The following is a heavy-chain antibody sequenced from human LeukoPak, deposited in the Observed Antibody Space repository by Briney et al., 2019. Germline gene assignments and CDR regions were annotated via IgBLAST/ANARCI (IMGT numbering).Heavy chain of an antibody. CDR2: ISGKGDRK. CDR1: GFSFDDCG. D-gene: IGHD3-16*01. CDR3: ATVGGNY. J-gene: IGHJ4*02. V-gene: IGHV3-20*04. Sequence: GGSLRLSCAASGFSFDDCGMSWVRQVPGGGLKWVSGISGKGDRKDYADSVKGRFTISRDSANNTLYLQLKRLRAEDTAFYYCATVGGNYWGQGTLVTVSS.